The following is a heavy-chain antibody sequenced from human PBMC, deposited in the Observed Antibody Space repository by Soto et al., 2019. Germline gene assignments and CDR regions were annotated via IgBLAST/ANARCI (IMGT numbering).Heavy chain of an antibody. CDR1: GFTFSSYA. CDR3: ARDVVRGYSYGYVGYYYYGMDV. CDR2: ISYDGSNK. V-gene: IGHV3-30-3*01. Sequence: SLRLSCAASGFTFSSYAMHWVRQAPGKGLEWVAVISYDGSNKYYADSVKGRFTISRDNSKNTLYLQMNSLRAEDTAVYYCARDVVRGYSYGYVGYYYYGMDVWGQGTTVTVSS. D-gene: IGHD5-18*01. J-gene: IGHJ6*02.